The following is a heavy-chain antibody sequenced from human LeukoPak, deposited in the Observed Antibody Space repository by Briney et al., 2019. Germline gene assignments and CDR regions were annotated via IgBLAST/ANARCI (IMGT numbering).Heavy chain of an antibody. Sequence: SETLSLTCTVSGGSISSSSYYWGWIRQPPGKGLEWIGSIYYSGSTYYNPSLKSRVTISVDTSKNQFSLKLSSVTAADTAVYYCARDLLPAGMYWGQGTLVTVSS. V-gene: IGHV4-39*07. CDR1: GGSISSSSYY. CDR3: ARDLLPAGMY. D-gene: IGHD2-2*01. J-gene: IGHJ4*02. CDR2: IYYSGST.